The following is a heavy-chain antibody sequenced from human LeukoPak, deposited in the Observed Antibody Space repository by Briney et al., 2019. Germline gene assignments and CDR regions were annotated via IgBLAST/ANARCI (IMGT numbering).Heavy chain of an antibody. CDR1: GFTFSSYA. V-gene: IGHV3-23*01. J-gene: IGHJ4*02. CDR2: ISGSGVST. CDR3: AKGPQGYCGGGNCYGQY. Sequence: GGSLRLSCAASGFTFSSYAMSWVRQAPGKGLEWVSAISGSGVSTYYADSVRGRFAISRDSSKNTLYLQMYNLRVKDTAVYYCAKGPQGYCGGGNCYGQYWGQGTLVTVSS. D-gene: IGHD2-15*01.